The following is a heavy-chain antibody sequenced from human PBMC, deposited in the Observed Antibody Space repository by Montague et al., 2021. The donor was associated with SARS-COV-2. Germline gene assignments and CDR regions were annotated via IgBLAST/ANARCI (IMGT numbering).Heavy chain of an antibody. CDR3: AKRVANWGPSDF. CDR1: GFTFRTYA. D-gene: IGHD7-27*01. J-gene: IGHJ4*02. Sequence: SLRLSCAASGFTFRTYAVNWIRQAPGKGLEWVSSIDDTGASTYYRDSVKGRFTISRDNSKNTLFLQMSDLRADDTAAYYCAKRVANWGPSDFWGQGTLVTVSS. V-gene: IGHV3-23*01. CDR2: IDDTGAST.